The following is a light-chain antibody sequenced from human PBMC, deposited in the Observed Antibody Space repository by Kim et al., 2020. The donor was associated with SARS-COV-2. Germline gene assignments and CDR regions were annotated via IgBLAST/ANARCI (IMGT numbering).Light chain of an antibody. CDR3: QKCDSAPWT. CDR2: AAS. V-gene: IGKV1-27*01. Sequence: ASVGDRVTITCRASQDISNYLAWFQLKPGKAPKLLIYAASALQPGDPSRFSGSGSGTDFTLTVTSLQPEDVATYYCQKCDSAPWTFGQGTKVDIK. J-gene: IGKJ1*01. CDR1: QDISNY.